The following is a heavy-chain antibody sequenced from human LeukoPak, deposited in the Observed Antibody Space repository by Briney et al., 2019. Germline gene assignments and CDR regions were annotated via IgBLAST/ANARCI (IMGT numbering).Heavy chain of an antibody. CDR1: GFTVSSNY. D-gene: IGHD1-1*01. CDR3: AKGNEVDP. CDR2: IYSGGNT. J-gene: IGHJ5*02. Sequence: GGSLRLSCAASGFTVSSNYMSWVRQAPGKGLEWVSVIYSGGNTYYADSVKGRFTISRDNSKNTLYLQMSSLRVEDTAVYYCAKGNEVDPWGQGTLVTVSS. V-gene: IGHV3-66*01.